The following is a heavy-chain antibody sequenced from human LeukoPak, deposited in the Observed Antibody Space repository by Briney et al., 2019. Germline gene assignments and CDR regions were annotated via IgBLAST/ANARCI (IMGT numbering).Heavy chain of an antibody. CDR3: ARDALIRRGYSYGNVPYMDV. CDR2: IYTSGST. Sequence: SETLSLTCTVSGGSISSGSYYWSWIRQPAGKGLEWIGRIYTSGSTNYNPSLKSRVTISVDTSKNQFSLKLSSVTAADTAVYYCARDALIRRGYSYGNVPYMDVRGKGTTVTVSS. D-gene: IGHD5-18*01. V-gene: IGHV4-61*02. CDR1: GGSISSGSYY. J-gene: IGHJ6*03.